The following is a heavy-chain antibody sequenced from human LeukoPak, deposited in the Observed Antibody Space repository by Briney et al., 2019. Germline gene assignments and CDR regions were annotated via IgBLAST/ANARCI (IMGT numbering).Heavy chain of an antibody. CDR3: AKDGGSTRLDY. Sequence: QPGGSLRLSCAASGLTFSSYAMSWVRQAPGKGLEWVAVISYDGSNKYYADSVKGRFTISRDNSKNTLYLQMNSLRAEDTALYYCAKDGGSTRLDYWGQGTLVTVSS. V-gene: IGHV3-30*18. CDR2: ISYDGSNK. D-gene: IGHD3-16*01. J-gene: IGHJ4*02. CDR1: GLTFSSYA.